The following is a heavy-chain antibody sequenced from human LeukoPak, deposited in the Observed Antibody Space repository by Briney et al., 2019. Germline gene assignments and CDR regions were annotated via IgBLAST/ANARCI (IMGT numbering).Heavy chain of an antibody. CDR3: AKSDKPWEAVNPFDY. Sequence: GGSLRLSCAASEFTFDDYSMHWVRQAPGKGLEWVSLISWDGGATYYADSVKGRFTISRDNSKNSLYLQMNSLRTEDTAVYYCAKSDKPWEAVNPFDYWGQGTLVTVSS. D-gene: IGHD1-26*01. CDR1: EFTFDDYS. CDR2: ISWDGGAT. V-gene: IGHV3-43*01. J-gene: IGHJ4*02.